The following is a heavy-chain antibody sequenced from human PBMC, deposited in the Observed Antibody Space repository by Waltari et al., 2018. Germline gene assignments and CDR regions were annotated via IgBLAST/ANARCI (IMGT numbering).Heavy chain of an antibody. J-gene: IGHJ5*02. CDR2: INPSGGST. CDR1: GYTFTSYY. D-gene: IGHD5-18*01. Sequence: QVQLVQSGAEVKKPGASVKVSCKASGYTFTSYYMHWVRQAPGQGLEWMGIINPSGGSTSYAQKFQGRVTMTRDTSTSTVYMELSSLRSEDTAVDYWARGPPPVNSYGQNWFDPWGQGTLVTVSS. CDR3: ARGPPPVNSYGQNWFDP. V-gene: IGHV1-46*01.